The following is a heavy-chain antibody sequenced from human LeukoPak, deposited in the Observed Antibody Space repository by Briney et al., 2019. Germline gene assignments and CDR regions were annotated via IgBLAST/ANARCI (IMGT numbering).Heavy chain of an antibody. CDR2: IYSGGST. J-gene: IGHJ4*02. V-gene: IGHV3-53*01. Sequence: GGSLRLSCAASGFIVSSNYMSWVRQTPGKGLVCGSVIYSGGSTYYEDSVKGRFTISRDNSKNTLYLHMNSLRAEDTAVYYCAKDLRGYYWEYYFDYWGQGTLVTVSS. D-gene: IGHD3-22*01. CDR1: GFIVSSNY. CDR3: AKDLRGYYWEYYFDY.